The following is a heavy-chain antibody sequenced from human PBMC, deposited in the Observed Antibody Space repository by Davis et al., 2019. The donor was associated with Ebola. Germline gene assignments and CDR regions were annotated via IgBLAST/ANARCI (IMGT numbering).Heavy chain of an antibody. Sequence: GESLKISCKGSGYSFTSYWIGWVRQMPGKGLEWMGIIYPGDSDTRYSPSFQGQVTISVDESINTAYLQWSSLKASDTAMYYCARGPRCYFRAGGDDYWGQGTLVTVSS. J-gene: IGHJ4*02. D-gene: IGHD3-16*01. CDR1: GYSFTSYW. CDR2: IYPGDSDT. CDR3: ARGPRCYFRAGGDDY. V-gene: IGHV5-51*01.